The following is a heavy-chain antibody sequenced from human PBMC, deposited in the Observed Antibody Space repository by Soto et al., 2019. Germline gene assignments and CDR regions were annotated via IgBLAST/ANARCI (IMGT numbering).Heavy chain of an antibody. D-gene: IGHD3-3*01. Sequence: GGSLRLSCAASGFTFSSYGMHWVRQAPGKGLEWVAVISYDGSNKYYADSVKGRFTISRDNSKNTLYLQMNSLRAEDTAVYYCAKDHHPPYGFLEWLPDYWGQGTLVTVSS. V-gene: IGHV3-30*18. J-gene: IGHJ4*02. CDR1: GFTFSSYG. CDR3: AKDHHPPYGFLEWLPDY. CDR2: ISYDGSNK.